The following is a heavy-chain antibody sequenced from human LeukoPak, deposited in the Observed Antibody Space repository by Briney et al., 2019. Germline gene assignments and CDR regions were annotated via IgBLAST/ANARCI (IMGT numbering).Heavy chain of an antibody. D-gene: IGHD2-2*01. V-gene: IGHV4-39*01. CDR2: IYYSGST. J-gene: IGHJ4*02. CDR1: GGSISSSSYY. Sequence: SETLSLTCTVSGGSISSSSYYWGWIRQPPGKGLEWIGSIYYSGSTYYNPSLKSRVTISVDTSKNQFSLKLSSVTAADTAVYYCARRGYCSSTSCYVRRRGFDYWGQGTLVTVSS. CDR3: ARRGYCSSTSCYVRRRGFDY.